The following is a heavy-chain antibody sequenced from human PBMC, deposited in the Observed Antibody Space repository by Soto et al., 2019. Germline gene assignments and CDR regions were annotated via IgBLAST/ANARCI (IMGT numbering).Heavy chain of an antibody. CDR2: INQDGSER. CDR1: GLTFRNDW. CDR3: EVYGYGVSAAAY. J-gene: IGHJ4*02. V-gene: IGHV3-7*03. D-gene: IGHD4-17*01. Sequence: PGGSLRLSCAGSGLTFRNDWLSWVRQAPGKGLEWVANINQDGSERYYVDSVRGRFTISRDNVENSLYLQLNSLRPEDTAVYYCEVYGYGVSAAAYWGQGTLVTVSS.